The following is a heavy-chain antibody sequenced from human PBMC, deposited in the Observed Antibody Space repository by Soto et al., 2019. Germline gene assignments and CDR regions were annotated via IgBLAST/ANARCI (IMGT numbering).Heavy chain of an antibody. V-gene: IGHV1-8*01. Sequence: ASVKVSCKASGYTLTSYVTYLARQATGQGLEWMGWLNANTGDSAYAQKFQGRISVTSYASINTVNMELSSLRSEDTAVYYCARRAETNGWNGFGADKYYFDFWGQGTRVTV. J-gene: IGHJ4*02. D-gene: IGHD1-1*01. CDR3: ARRAETNGWNGFGADKYYFDF. CDR1: GYTLTSYV. CDR2: LNANTGDS.